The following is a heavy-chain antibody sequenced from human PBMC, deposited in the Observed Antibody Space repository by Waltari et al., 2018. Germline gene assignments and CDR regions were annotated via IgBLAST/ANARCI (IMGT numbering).Heavy chain of an antibody. D-gene: IGHD5-12*01. CDR2: ISYDGTNK. V-gene: IGHV3-30*03. CDR3: ARERGYSSDILDI. J-gene: IGHJ3*02. Sequence: QLQLVESGGGVVQPGRSLRLSCAASGFPFSNFVMHGVRLAPGKGLGWVGLISYDGTNKYCADAVKGRFTISRDNSKNTVYLQMNSLRAEDSAVYYCARERGYSSDILDIWGQGTMVTVSS. CDR1: GFPFSNFV.